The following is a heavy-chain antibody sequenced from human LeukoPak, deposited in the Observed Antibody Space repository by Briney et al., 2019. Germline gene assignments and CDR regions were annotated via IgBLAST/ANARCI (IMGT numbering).Heavy chain of an antibody. J-gene: IGHJ4*02. V-gene: IGHV3-23*01. CDR2: ISGSGGST. CDR1: GFTFSSYA. Sequence: GGSLRLSCAASGFTFSSYAMGWVRQAPGKGLEWVSAISGSGGSTYYADSVKGRFTISRDNSKNTLYLQMNSLRAEDTAVYYCARFIVVVATHDYWGQGTLVTVSS. D-gene: IGHD2-15*01. CDR3: ARFIVVVATHDY.